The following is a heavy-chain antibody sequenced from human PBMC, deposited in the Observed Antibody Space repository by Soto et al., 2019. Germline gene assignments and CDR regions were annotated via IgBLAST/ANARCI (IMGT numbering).Heavy chain of an antibody. CDR3: ARDYYGSGSYYNYRNVDY. J-gene: IGHJ4*02. Sequence: LRLSCAASGFTFSSYGMHWVRQAPGKGLEWVAVIWYDGSNKYYADSVKGRFTISRDNSKNTLYLQMNSLRAEDTAVYYFARDYYGSGSYYNYRNVDYWGQGTLVTVSS. V-gene: IGHV3-33*01. CDR2: IWYDGSNK. CDR1: GFTFSSYG. D-gene: IGHD3-10*01.